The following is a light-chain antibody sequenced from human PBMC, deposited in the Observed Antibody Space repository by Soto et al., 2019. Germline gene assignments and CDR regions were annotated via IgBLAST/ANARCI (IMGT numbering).Light chain of an antibody. V-gene: IGKV3-11*01. CDR1: QSFRGL. Sequence: DIVLTQSPGILSLSAGQRAPVSCRASQSFRGLLAWYQQKPGQAPRLLIYDAYNRATGIPPRFSGSGSGTDFTLTISSLEPEDSAVYYCQQRHMWPITFGQGTRLEI. CDR2: DAY. CDR3: QQRHMWPIT. J-gene: IGKJ5*01.